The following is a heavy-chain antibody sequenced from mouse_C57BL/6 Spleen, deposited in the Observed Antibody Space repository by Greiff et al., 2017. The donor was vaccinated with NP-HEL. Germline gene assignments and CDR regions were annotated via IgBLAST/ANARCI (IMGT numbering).Heavy chain of an antibody. J-gene: IGHJ3*01. V-gene: IGHV3-1*01. CDR1: GYSITSGYD. CDR2: ISYSGST. Sequence: EVQVVESGPGMVKPSQSLSLTCTVTGYSITSGYDWHWIRHFPGNKLEWMGYISYSGSTNYNPSLKSRISITHDTSKNHFFLKLNSVTTEDTATYYCARDAGRPWFADWGQGTLVTVSA. CDR3: ARDAGRPWFAD.